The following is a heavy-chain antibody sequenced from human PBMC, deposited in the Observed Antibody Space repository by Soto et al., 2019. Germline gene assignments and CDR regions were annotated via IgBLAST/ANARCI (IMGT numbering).Heavy chain of an antibody. Sequence: GESLKISCKGSGYSFTSNWVSWVRQMPGKGLEWMGRIDPRDSYTNYSPSFQGHVTISVDKSDNTSYLQWSSLKASDTAMYFCARITYYYDSSGYKIGRFDPWGQGTLVTVSS. V-gene: IGHV5-10-1*01. D-gene: IGHD3-22*01. CDR3: ARITYYYDSSGYKIGRFDP. CDR2: IDPRDSYT. J-gene: IGHJ5*02. CDR1: GYSFTSNW.